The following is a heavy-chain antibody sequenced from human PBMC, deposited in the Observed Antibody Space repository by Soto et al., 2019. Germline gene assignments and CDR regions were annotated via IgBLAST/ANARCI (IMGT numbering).Heavy chain of an antibody. CDR2: VYSSGGT. V-gene: IGHV4-4*07. Sequence: QVHLQQSGPGLVNPLETLSLTCTVSGGSMSSYYWTWIRQPAGKGLEWIGRVYSSGGTHYNPSLKSRVTISLDTSKNQFSLRLLSVTDADTAVYYCARGQRFSDWFDPWGQGTLVTVSS. J-gene: IGHJ5*02. CDR3: ARGQRFSDWFDP. CDR1: GGSMSSYY. D-gene: IGHD3-3*01.